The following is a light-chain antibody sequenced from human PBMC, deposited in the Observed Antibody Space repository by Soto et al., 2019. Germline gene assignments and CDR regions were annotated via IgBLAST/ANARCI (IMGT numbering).Light chain of an antibody. CDR3: QRYGTSLPLT. J-gene: IGKJ4*01. CDR2: GAS. CDR1: QSVSSNY. Sequence: EIVLTQTPGTLSLSPGDRATLSCRASQSVSSNYLAWYQQKPGQAPRLLIYGASRRATGIPDRFSGSGSGTDFTLTISRLEPEDFAVYYCQRYGTSLPLTFGGGTKVDIK. V-gene: IGKV3-20*01.